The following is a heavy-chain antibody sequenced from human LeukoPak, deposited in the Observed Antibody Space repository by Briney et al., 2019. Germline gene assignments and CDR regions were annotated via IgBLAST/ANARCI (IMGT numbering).Heavy chain of an antibody. D-gene: IGHD5-18*01. Sequence: SETLSLTCTVSGYSISSGYYWGWIRQPPGKGLEWIGSIYHSGSTYYNPSLKSRVTISVDTSKNQFSLKLSSVTAADTAVYYCARFLLDSGYFDYWGQGTLVTVSS. V-gene: IGHV4-38-2*02. CDR3: ARFLLDSGYFDY. CDR2: IYHSGST. J-gene: IGHJ4*02. CDR1: GYSISSGYY.